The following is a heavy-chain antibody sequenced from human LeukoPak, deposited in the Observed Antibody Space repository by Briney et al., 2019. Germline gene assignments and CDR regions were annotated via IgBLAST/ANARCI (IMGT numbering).Heavy chain of an antibody. CDR2: ISSSSSYI. Sequence: PGGSLRLSCAASGFTFSSYSMTWVRQAPGKGLEWVSSISSSSSYIYYADSVKGRFTISRDNAKNSLYLQMNSLRAEDTAVHYCATPMITFGGVIGSIDYWGQGALVTVSS. V-gene: IGHV3-21*01. D-gene: IGHD3-16*02. J-gene: IGHJ4*02. CDR3: ATPMITFGGVIGSIDY. CDR1: GFTFSSYS.